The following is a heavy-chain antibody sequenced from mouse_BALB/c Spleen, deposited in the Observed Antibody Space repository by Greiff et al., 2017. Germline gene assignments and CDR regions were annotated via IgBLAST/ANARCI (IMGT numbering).Heavy chain of an antibody. CDR1: GFTFSDYY. D-gene: IGHD2-2*01. CDR3: ARGGYGGYFDV. V-gene: IGHV5-4*02. CDR2: ISDGGSYT. J-gene: IGHJ1*01. Sequence: EVQLVESGGGLVKPGGSLKLSCAASGFTFSDYYMYWVRQTPEKRLEWVATISDGGSYTYYPDSVKGRFTISRDNAKNNLYLQMSSLKSEDTAMYYCARGGYGGYFDVWGAGTTVTVSS.